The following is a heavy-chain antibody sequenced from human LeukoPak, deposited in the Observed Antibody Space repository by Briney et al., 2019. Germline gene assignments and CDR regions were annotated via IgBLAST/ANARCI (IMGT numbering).Heavy chain of an antibody. V-gene: IGHV3-48*01. D-gene: IGHD3-3*01. J-gene: IGHJ4*02. CDR1: GFTFSSHG. CDR2: ISSSSSTI. Sequence: GGSLRLSCAGSGFTFSSHGIHWVRQAPGKGLEWVSYISSSSSTIYYADSVKGRFTISRDNAKNSLYLQMNSLRAEDTAVYYCARDFTQDDFWSGFFDYWGQGTLVTVSS. CDR3: ARDFTQDDFWSGFFDY.